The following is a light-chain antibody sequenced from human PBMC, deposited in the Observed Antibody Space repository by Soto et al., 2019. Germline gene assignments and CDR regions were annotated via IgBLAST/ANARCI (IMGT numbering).Light chain of an antibody. Sequence: DIQMTHSPSSLSASVGDRVTITCRASQGISNFLVWYQQKPGKVPRVLIYAASTLQSGVPSRFSGSGSGTDFPLTISSLQPEDVASYYCQKYDSAPFTFGPGTKVDIK. CDR3: QKYDSAPFT. CDR2: AAS. J-gene: IGKJ3*01. CDR1: QGISNF. V-gene: IGKV1-27*01.